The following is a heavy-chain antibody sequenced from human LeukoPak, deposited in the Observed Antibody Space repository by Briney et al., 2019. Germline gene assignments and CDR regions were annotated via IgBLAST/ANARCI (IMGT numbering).Heavy chain of an antibody. CDR1: GGSFSGYY. Sequence: SETLSLTCAVYGGSFSGYYWSWIRQPPGKGLEWIGEINHSGSTNYNPSLKSRVTISVDTSKNQFSLKLSSVTAADTAVYYCAITPAGSGSHHYYMDVWGKGTTVTVSS. J-gene: IGHJ6*03. V-gene: IGHV4-34*01. CDR2: INHSGST. D-gene: IGHD3-10*01. CDR3: AITPAGSGSHHYYMDV.